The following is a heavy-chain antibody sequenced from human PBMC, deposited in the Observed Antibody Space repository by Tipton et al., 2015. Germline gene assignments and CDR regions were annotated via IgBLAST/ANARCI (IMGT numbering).Heavy chain of an antibody. CDR2: IYHSGST. D-gene: IGHD2-2*01. J-gene: IGHJ5*02. V-gene: IGHV4-38-2*01. Sequence: TLSLTCDVSGYSISSGYYWGWIRQPPGKGLEWIASIYHSGSTYYNPSLKSRVTISVDTSKNQFSLKLSSVTAADTAVYYCASVCISSSCYYWFDPWGQGTLVTVSS. CDR1: GYSISSGYY. CDR3: ASVCISSSCYYWFDP.